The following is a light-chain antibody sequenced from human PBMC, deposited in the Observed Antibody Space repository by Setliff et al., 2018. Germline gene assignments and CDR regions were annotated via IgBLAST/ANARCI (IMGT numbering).Light chain of an antibody. V-gene: IGLV2-8*01. J-gene: IGLJ1*01. CDR3: SSYAGNYIYV. CDR2: EVS. Sequence: QSALPQPPSASGSPGQSVTISCTGTSSDVGGYNFVAWYQQHPGEAPKLMIYEVSKRPSGVPDRFSGSKSGNTASLTVSGLQAEDEADYYCSSYAGNYIYVFGTGTKVT. CDR1: SSDVGGYNF.